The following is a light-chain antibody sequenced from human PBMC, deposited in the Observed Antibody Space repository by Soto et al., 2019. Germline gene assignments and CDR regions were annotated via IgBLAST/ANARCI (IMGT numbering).Light chain of an antibody. Sequence: EIVLTQSPGTLSLSPGERATLSCRASRSVSSSYLAWYQQKPGQAPRHLIYGAPSRATGIPDRFSGRGSGTDFTLTISRLEPEDFAVYYCQQYGSSPWTFGQGTKVEIK. J-gene: IGKJ1*01. CDR2: GAP. CDR3: QQYGSSPWT. CDR1: RSVSSSY. V-gene: IGKV3-20*01.